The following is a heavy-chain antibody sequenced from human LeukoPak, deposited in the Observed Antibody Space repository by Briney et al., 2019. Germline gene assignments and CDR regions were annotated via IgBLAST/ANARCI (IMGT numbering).Heavy chain of an antibody. J-gene: IGHJ4*02. CDR1: GFIFSNYA. CDR2: ITGSTGST. V-gene: IGHV3-23*01. CDR3: AKEYTGTFSPFPSYFDN. D-gene: IGHD1-26*01. Sequence: GGSQRLSCVGSGFIFSNYAMTWVRQAPGKGLEWVSVITGSTGSTYYADSVKGRFTISRDNFENTLYLQLNSLRAEDTAIYYCAKEYTGTFSPFPSYFDNWGQGTLVTVSS.